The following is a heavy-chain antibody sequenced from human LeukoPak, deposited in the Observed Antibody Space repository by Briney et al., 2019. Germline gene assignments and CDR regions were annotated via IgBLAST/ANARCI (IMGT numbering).Heavy chain of an antibody. CDR3: ARGSRYQLLLGAFDI. CDR1: GGSISSGDYY. CDR2: ISYSGST. J-gene: IGHJ3*02. D-gene: IGHD2-2*01. V-gene: IGHV4-30-4*01. Sequence: SETLSLTCTVSGGSISSGDYYWSWIRQPPGKGLEWIGYISYSGSTYYNPSLKSRVTISVDTSKNQFSLKLSSVTAADTAVYYCARGSRYQLLLGAFDIWGQGTMVTVSS.